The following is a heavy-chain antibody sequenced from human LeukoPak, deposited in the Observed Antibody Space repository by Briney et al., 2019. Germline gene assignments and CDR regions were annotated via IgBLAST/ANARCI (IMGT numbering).Heavy chain of an antibody. CDR3: ARLGIVGSMTED. V-gene: IGHV3-30-3*01. J-gene: IGHJ4*02. CDR1: GFTFINYA. CDR2: TSYDGITK. D-gene: IGHD1-26*01. Sequence: GGSLRLSCAASGFTFINYAMNWVRQAPGKGLEWVAVTSYDGITKYYADSVKGRLTISRDNSKNTLYLQMNSLRTEDTAVYYCARLGIVGSMTEDWGQGTLVTVSS.